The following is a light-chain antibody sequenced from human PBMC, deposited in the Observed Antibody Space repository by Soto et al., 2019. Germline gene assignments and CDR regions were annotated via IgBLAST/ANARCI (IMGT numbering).Light chain of an antibody. V-gene: IGKV1-5*01. CDR1: QSISSW. J-gene: IGKJ4*01. CDR3: QQYNSYSPLT. CDR2: DAY. Sequence: DIQMTQYPSSLSASVGDRVTITCRASQSISSWLAWYQQKPGKAPKLLIFDAYSLESGVPSRFSGSRSGTEFTLTITSLQPDDYATYYCQQYNSYSPLTFGGGTKVDIK.